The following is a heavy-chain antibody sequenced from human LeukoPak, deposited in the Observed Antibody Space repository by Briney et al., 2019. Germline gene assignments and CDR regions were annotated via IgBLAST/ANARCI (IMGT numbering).Heavy chain of an antibody. V-gene: IGHV3-11*01. CDR3: ARHLVVATYDY. Sequence: PGGSLRLSCAASGFTFSDYYMSWIRQAPGKGLEWVSYISSGGSTIYYADSVKGRFTISRDNAKNSLCLQMNSLRAEDTAVYYCARHLVVATYDYWGQGTLVTVSS. J-gene: IGHJ4*02. CDR1: GFTFSDYY. D-gene: IGHD2-21*01. CDR2: ISSGGSTI.